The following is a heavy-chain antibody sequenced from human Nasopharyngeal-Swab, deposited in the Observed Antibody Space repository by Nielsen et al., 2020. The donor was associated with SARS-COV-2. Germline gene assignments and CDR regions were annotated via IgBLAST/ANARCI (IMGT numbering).Heavy chain of an antibody. CDR1: GLTFSNYA. V-gene: IGHV3-23*01. D-gene: IGHD4-17*01. CDR2: IIASGDST. CDR3: AKFRRMTTDYFDF. Sequence: GESLKISCAASGLTFSNYAMSWVRQAPGKGLEWITSIIASGDSTYYAASVKGRFTISRDNSKSTLYLQMNSLRAEDTAVYYCAKFRRMTTDYFDFWGQGTLVTVSS. J-gene: IGHJ4*02.